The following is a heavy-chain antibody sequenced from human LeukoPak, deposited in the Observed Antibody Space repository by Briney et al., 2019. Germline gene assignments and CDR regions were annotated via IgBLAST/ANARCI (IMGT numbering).Heavy chain of an antibody. CDR3: ARVVGPRGYSGYDSVYYYYMDV. CDR2: IYYSGST. J-gene: IGHJ6*03. D-gene: IGHD5-12*01. V-gene: IGHV4-59*01. Sequence: SETLSLTCTVSGGSISSYYWSWIRQPPGKGLEWIGYIYYSGSTNYNPSLKSRVTISVDTSKNQFSLKLSSVTAADTAVYYCARVVGPRGYSGYDSVYYYYMDVWGNGTTVTISS. CDR1: GGSISSYY.